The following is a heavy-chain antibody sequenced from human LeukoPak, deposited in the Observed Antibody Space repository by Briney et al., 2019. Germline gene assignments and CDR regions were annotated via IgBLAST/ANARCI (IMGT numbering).Heavy chain of an antibody. J-gene: IGHJ6*03. D-gene: IGHD6-19*01. V-gene: IGHV1-18*01. Sequence: ASVKVSCKASGYTFTSYGISWVRQAPGQGLEWMGWISAYNGNTNYAQKLQGRVTMTTDTSTSTAYMELRSLRSDDTAVYYCARDSSGWYLWDYYYYMDVWGKGTTVTVSS. CDR1: GYTFTSYG. CDR3: ARDSSGWYLWDYYYYMDV. CDR2: ISAYNGNT.